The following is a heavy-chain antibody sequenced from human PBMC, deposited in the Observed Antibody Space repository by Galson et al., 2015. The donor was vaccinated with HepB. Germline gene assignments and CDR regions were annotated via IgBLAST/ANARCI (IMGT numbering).Heavy chain of an antibody. Sequence: SETLSLTCTVSGGSISSSSYYWGWIRQPPGKGLEWIGSIYYSGSTYYNPSLKSRVTISVDTSKNHFSLKLNSVTTTDTAVYYCARGELGYCSGGNCYTDAFDVWGQGTVVTVSS. D-gene: IGHD2-15*01. J-gene: IGHJ3*01. V-gene: IGHV4-39*02. CDR1: GGSISSSSYY. CDR3: ARGELGYCSGGNCYTDAFDV. CDR2: IYYSGST.